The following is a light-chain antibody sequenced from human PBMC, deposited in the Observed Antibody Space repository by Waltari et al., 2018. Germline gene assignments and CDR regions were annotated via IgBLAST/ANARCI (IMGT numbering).Light chain of an antibody. CDR1: QSIIRY. CDR2: DTS. J-gene: IGKJ4*01. V-gene: IGKV1-5*01. CDR3: QQYNSYPLT. Sequence: DIQMTQSPSTLSASVGDRVTVTCRASQSIIRYLAWYQQKPGKAPTVLIHDTSNVESGVPSRFSGSGFGTEFTLTITSLQPDDLGTYYCQQYNSYPLTFGGGTKVEIK.